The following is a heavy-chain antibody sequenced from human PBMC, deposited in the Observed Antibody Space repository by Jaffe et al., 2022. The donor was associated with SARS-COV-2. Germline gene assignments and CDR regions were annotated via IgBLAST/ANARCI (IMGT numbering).Heavy chain of an antibody. CDR2: IYYSGST. J-gene: IGHJ4*02. CDR3: ARRRVRGTFDY. Sequence: QLQLQESGPGLVKPSETLSLTCTVSGGSISSSSYYWGWIRQPPGKGLEWIGSIYYSGSTYYNPSLKSRVTISVDTSKNQFSLKLSSVTAADTAVYYCARRRVRGTFDYWGQGTLVTVSS. V-gene: IGHV4-39*01. CDR1: GGSISSSSYY. D-gene: IGHD3-10*01.